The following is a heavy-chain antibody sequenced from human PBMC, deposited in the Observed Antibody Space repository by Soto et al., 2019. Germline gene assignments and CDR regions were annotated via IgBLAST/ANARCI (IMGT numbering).Heavy chain of an antibody. V-gene: IGHV3-33*01. CDR1: GFTFSSYG. CDR2: IWYDGSNK. CDR3: ARYGLIAARGGLDY. J-gene: IGHJ4*02. D-gene: IGHD6-6*01. Sequence: GGSLRLSCAASGFTFSSYGMHWVRQAPGKGLEWVAVIWYDGSNKYYADSVKGRFTISRDNSKNTLYLQMNSLRAEDTAVYYCARYGLIAARGGLDYWGQGTLVTVSS.